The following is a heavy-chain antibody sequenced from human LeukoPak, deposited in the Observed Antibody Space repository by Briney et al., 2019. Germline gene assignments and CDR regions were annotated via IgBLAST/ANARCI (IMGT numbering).Heavy chain of an antibody. Sequence: PSQTLSLTCTVSGGSISSGGYYWSWIRQPPGKGLEWIGYIYYSGSTNYNPSLKSRVTISVDTSKNQFSLKLSSVTAADTAVYYCARFIVVDGWIDYWGQGTLVTVSS. J-gene: IGHJ4*02. CDR1: GGSISSGGYY. CDR2: IYYSGST. V-gene: IGHV4-61*08. D-gene: IGHD1-26*01. CDR3: ARFIVVDGWIDY.